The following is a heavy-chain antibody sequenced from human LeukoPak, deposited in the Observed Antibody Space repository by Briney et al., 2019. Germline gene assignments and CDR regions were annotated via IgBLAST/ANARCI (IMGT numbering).Heavy chain of an antibody. J-gene: IGHJ5*02. D-gene: IGHD2-15*01. V-gene: IGHV3-30*03. CDR1: GFTFSSYG. Sequence: GGSLRLSCAASGFTFSSYGMHWVRQAPGKGLEWVAVISYDGSNKYYADSVKGRFTISRDNSKNTLYLQMNSLRAEDTAVYYCARGRDIVVVVAATPAEFDPWGQGTLVTVSS. CDR3: ARGRDIVVVVAATPAEFDP. CDR2: ISYDGSNK.